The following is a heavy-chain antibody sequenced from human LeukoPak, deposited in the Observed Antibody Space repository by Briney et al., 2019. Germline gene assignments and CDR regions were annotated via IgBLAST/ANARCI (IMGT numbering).Heavy chain of an antibody. J-gene: IGHJ5*02. V-gene: IGHV1-69*05. CDR2: IMPLFGTA. CDR1: GGTFNNSA. Sequence: SVKVSCKTSGGTFNNSAISWVRQAPEQGLEWLGGIMPLFGTAGYAQKFQGRVTITKDESTRTVYLELTSLTSDDTAVYYCARDVHGDYGSGWFDPWGQGTLVSVSS. D-gene: IGHD4-17*01. CDR3: ARDVHGDYGSGWFDP.